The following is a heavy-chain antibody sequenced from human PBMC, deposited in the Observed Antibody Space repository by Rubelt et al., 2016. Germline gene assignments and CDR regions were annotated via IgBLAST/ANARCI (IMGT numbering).Heavy chain of an antibody. CDR3: ARVGFYYDSGSYVD. CDR1: GYTFTSYY. CDR2: INPSGGST. Sequence: QVQLVQSGAEVKKPGASVKVSCKASGYTFTSYYMHWVRQAPGQGLEWMGIINPSGGSTTYVQKCQGRVTMTRDTSTRTVYMDLSSLRCEDTAVYYCARVGFYYDSGSYVDWGQGTLVTVSS. D-gene: IGHD3-10*01. J-gene: IGHJ4*02. V-gene: IGHV1-46*01.